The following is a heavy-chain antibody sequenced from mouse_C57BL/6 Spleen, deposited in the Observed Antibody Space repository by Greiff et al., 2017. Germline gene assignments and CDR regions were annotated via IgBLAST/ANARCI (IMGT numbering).Heavy chain of an antibody. CDR2: IDPSDSDT. J-gene: IGHJ1*03. D-gene: IGHD2-5*01. V-gene: IGHV1-52*01. CDR1: GYTFTSYW. CDR3: ARDNYSKGYFDV. Sequence: QVQLQQPGAELVRPGSSVKLSCKASGYTFTSYWMHWVKQRPIQGLEWIGNIDPSDSDTHYNQKFKDKATLTVDKSSSTAYMQLSSLTSDDSAVYYCARDNYSKGYFDVWGTGTTVTVSS.